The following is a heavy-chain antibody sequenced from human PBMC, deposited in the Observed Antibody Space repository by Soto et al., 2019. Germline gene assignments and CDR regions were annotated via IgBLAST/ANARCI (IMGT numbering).Heavy chain of an antibody. Sequence: SETLSLTCAVYGGSFSGYYWSWIRQPPGKGLEWIGEINHSGSTNYNPSLKSRVTISVDTSKNQFSLKLSSVTAADTAVYYCARVVVVPAALDYCGQGTLVTVSS. CDR3: ARVVVVPAALDY. CDR1: GGSFSGYY. D-gene: IGHD2-2*01. J-gene: IGHJ4*02. CDR2: INHSGST. V-gene: IGHV4-34*01.